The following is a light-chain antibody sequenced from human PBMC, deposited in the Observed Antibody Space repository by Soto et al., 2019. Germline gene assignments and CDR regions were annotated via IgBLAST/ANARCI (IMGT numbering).Light chain of an antibody. CDR2: EGS. V-gene: IGLV2-23*03. J-gene: IGLJ1*01. CDR1: SSDVGSYNL. Sequence: QAVLTKPASVSGSPGQSIPISCTGTSSDVGSYNLVSWYQQHPGKAPKLMIYEGSKRPSGVSNRFSGSKSGNTASLTISGLQAEDEADYYCCSYAGSSTFVFGTGTKVTVL. CDR3: CSYAGSSTFV.